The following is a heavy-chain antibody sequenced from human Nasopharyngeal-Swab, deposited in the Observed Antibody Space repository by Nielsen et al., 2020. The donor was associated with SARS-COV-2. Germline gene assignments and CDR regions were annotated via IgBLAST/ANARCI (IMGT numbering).Heavy chain of an antibody. J-gene: IGHJ5*02. D-gene: IGHD3-22*01. CDR2: INHSGST. Sequence: WIRQPPGKGLEWIGEINHSGSTNYNPSLKSRDTISVDTSKNQFSLKLSSVTAADTAVYYCARRGLITMIHRWFDPWGQGTPVTVSS. V-gene: IGHV4-34*01. CDR3: ARRGLITMIHRWFDP.